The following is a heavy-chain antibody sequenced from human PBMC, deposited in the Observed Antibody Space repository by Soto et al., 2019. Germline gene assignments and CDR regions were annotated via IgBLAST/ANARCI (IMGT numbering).Heavy chain of an antibody. J-gene: IGHJ6*03. CDR2: INPSGGST. D-gene: IGHD5-18*01. V-gene: IGHV1-46*03. CDR3: ARDPGHGYGHYYYYYYMDV. CDR1: GYTFTSYY. Sequence: QVQLVQSGAEVKKPGASVKVSCKASGYTFTSYYMHWVRQAPGQGLEWMGIINPSGGSTSYAQKFQGRVTMTRDSSTSTVYMELSSLRSEDTAVYYCARDPGHGYGHYYYYYYMDVWGKGTTVTVSS.